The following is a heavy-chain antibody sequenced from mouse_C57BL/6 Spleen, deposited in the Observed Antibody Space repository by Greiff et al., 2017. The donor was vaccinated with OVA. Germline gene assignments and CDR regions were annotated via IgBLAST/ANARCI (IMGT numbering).Heavy chain of an antibody. CDR3: ASYYGSSFYYARDY. CDR1: GYTFTDYY. CDR2: INPNNGGT. D-gene: IGHD1-1*01. V-gene: IGHV1-26*01. Sequence: EVQLQQSGPELVKPGASVKISCKASGYTFTDYYMNWVKQSHGKSLEWIGDINPNNGGTSYNQKFKGKATLTVDKSSSTAYMELRSLTSEDSAVYYCASYYGSSFYYARDYWGQGTSVTVSS. J-gene: IGHJ4*01.